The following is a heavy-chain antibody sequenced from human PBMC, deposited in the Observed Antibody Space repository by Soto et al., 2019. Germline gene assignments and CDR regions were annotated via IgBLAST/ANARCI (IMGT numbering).Heavy chain of an antibody. CDR3: ATKKTLVPDAFDI. CDR1: GGSISSGGYY. J-gene: IGHJ3*02. Sequence: TLSLTCTVSGGSISSGGYYWSWIRQHPGKGLEWIGYIYYSGSTYYNPSLKSRVTISVDTSKNQFSLKLSSVTAADTAVYYCATKKTLVPDAFDIWGQGKMVTVSS. D-gene: IGHD6-13*01. CDR2: IYYSGST. V-gene: IGHV4-31*03.